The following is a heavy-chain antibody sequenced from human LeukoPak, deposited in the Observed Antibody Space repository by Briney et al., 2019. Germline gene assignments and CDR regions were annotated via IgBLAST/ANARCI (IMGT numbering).Heavy chain of an antibody. CDR1: GFTLGSHD. CDR3: VREARGYHYTYFDY. D-gene: IGHD5-18*01. J-gene: IGHJ4*02. Sequence: GGSLRLSCTASGFTLGSHDMHWVRQTTGKGLQWVAAIASGFQTFYAGSVKGRFTVSREDAKKSLYLQMNSLRAGDTAVYYCVREARGYHYTYFDYWGQGTLVTVSS. V-gene: IGHV3-13*01. CDR2: IASGFQT.